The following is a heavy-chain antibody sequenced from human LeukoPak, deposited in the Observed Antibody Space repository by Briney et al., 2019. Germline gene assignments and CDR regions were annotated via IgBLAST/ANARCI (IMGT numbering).Heavy chain of an antibody. D-gene: IGHD3-22*01. CDR2: IYYSGST. J-gene: IGHJ3*02. CDR3: ARGGYYDSANAFDI. CDR1: GGSISSYY. Sequence: SETLSLTCTVSGGSISSYYWSWIRQPPGKGLEWIGYIYYSGSTNYNPSLKSRVTISVDTSKNQFSLKLSSVTAADTAVYYCARGGYYDSANAFDIWGQGTMVTASS. V-gene: IGHV4-59*12.